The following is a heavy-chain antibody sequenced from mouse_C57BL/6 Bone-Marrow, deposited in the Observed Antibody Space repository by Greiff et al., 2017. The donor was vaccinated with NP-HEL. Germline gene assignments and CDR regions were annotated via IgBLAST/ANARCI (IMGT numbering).Heavy chain of an antibody. CDR1: GYTFTTYP. J-gene: IGHJ2*01. V-gene: IGHV1-47*01. CDR3: ERKGPYYFDY. CDR2: FHPYNDDT. Sequence: QVQLQPSGAELVPPGASVQMSCTASGYTFTTYPIEWMKQNHGKSLEWIGNFHPYNDDTKYNEKFKGKATLTVEKSSSTVYLELSRLTSDDSAVYYCERKGPYYFDYWGQGTTLTVSS.